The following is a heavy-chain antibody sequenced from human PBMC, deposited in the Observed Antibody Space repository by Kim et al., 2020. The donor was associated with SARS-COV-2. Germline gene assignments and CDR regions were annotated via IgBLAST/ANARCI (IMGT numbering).Heavy chain of an antibody. Sequence: NTSPKSRGTITVDTYKNQFSLKLSSVTAADTAVYYCARHRRIAVAGGIDYWGQGTLVTVSS. J-gene: IGHJ4*02. D-gene: IGHD6-19*01. V-gene: IGHV4-39*01. CDR3: ARHRRIAVAGGIDY.